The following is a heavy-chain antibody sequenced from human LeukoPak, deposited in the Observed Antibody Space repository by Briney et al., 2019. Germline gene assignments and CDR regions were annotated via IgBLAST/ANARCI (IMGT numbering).Heavy chain of an antibody. CDR2: IDPEDGET. D-gene: IGHD6-25*01. J-gene: IGHJ5*02. V-gene: IGHV1-24*01. CDR3: VRFAAGPDPYYP. CDR1: GYTLTELS. Sequence: VASVKVSCKVSGYTLTELSMHWVRQAPGKGLEWMGGIDPEDGETIYAQKFQGRVAMTEDASTDTAYMELNNLRSEDTAVYYCVRFAAGPDPYYPWGQGTLVTVSS.